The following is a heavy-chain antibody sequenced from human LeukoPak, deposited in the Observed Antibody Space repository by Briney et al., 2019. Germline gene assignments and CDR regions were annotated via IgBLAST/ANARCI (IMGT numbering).Heavy chain of an antibody. CDR3: ARAERTVSGLDV. CDR2: MNPHSRGT. CDR1: GYTLTAYY. D-gene: IGHD2-2*01. J-gene: IGHJ6*02. V-gene: IGHV1-2*02. Sequence: ASVEVSCTASGYTLTAYYIHWVRQAPGQGPEWMGWMNPHSRGTNYAQKFRARVSMTTDTTINTAYLELTGLTSDDTALYYCARAERTVSGLDVWGQGTTVPVSS.